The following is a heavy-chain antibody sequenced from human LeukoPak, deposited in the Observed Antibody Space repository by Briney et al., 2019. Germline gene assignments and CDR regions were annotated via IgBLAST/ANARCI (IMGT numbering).Heavy chain of an antibody. CDR3: ARQWDIVATWGRWFDP. V-gene: IGHV4-39*01. CDR1: GVSITHY. Sequence: PSETLSLTCTVSGVSITHYWGWIRQPPGKGLEWIGRFYYSGNTYYNSSLESRVTISVDTSKNQFSLKLTSVTAADTAIYYCARQWDIVATWGRWFDPWGQGILVTVSS. D-gene: IGHD5-12*01. J-gene: IGHJ5*02. CDR2: FYYSGNT.